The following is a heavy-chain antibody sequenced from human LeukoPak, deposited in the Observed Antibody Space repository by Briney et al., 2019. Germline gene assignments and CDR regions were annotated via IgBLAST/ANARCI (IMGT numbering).Heavy chain of an antibody. D-gene: IGHD4-17*01. J-gene: IGHJ6*03. V-gene: IGHV4-4*07. CDR3: ARDLRMTTAGDYYYYYMDV. Sequence: SETLSLTCTVSGDSISSYYWSRIRQPAGKGLEWIGRIYTSGSTNYNPSLKSRVTMSVDTSKNQSSLKLSSVTAADTAVYYCARDLRMTTAGDYYYYYMDVWGKGTTVTVSS. CDR2: IYTSGST. CDR1: GDSISSYY.